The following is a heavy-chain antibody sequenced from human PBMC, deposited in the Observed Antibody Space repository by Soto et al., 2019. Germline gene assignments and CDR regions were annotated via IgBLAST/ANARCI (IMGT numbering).Heavy chain of an antibody. Sequence: PGGSLRLSCAASGFTFSSFAMHWVRQAPGKGLEWVAVISYDGSNKYYADSVQGRFTISRDNSKNTLYLQMNSLRAEDTAVYYCAKDGMWELSTEDFDYWGQGTQVTVSS. CDR2: ISYDGSNK. CDR3: AKDGMWELSTEDFDY. CDR1: GFTFSSFA. D-gene: IGHD1-26*01. V-gene: IGHV3-30-3*01. J-gene: IGHJ4*02.